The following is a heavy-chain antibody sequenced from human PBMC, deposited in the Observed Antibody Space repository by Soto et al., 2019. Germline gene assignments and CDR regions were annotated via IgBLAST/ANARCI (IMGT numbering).Heavy chain of an antibody. CDR1: GFTFSTYA. V-gene: IGHV3-23*01. Sequence: EVQLLESGGGLVQPGGSLRLSCAASGFTFSTYAMSWVRQAPGKGLEWVSAISGSGGSTYYADSVKGRFTISRDNSKNSLFLQMNSLRAEDTAVYYCAKDYFGIGLFDYWGQGTLVTVSS. J-gene: IGHJ4*02. CDR3: AKDYFGIGLFDY. CDR2: ISGSGGST. D-gene: IGHD3-9*01.